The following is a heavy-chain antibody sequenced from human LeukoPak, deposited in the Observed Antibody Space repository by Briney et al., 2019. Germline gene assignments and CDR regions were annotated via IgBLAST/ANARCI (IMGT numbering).Heavy chain of an antibody. D-gene: IGHD6-13*01. V-gene: IGHV1-46*01. CDR2: INPSGGST. CDR3: ARGPLGSSSWYFLDPYFDY. Sequence: ASVKVSCKASGYTFTSYCMHWVRQAPGHGLEWMGIINPSGGSTSYAQNFQGRVTMTRDTSTSTVYMELSSLRSEDTAVYYCARGPLGSSSWYFLDPYFDYWGQGTLVTVSS. J-gene: IGHJ4*02. CDR1: GYTFTSYC.